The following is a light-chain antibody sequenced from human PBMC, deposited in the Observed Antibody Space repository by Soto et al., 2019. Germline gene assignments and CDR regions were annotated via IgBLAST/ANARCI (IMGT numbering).Light chain of an antibody. CDR1: SSDVGAYKY. CDR3: TSYVGNDIWV. CDR2: EVT. V-gene: IGLV2-8*01. Sequence: QPVLTQPPSASGSPGQSVTISCTGTSSDVGAYKYVSWYQQYPGKAPKLMIYEVTKRPSGVPDRFSGSKSGNTASLTVSGLQAEDEADYYCTSYVGNDIWVFGGGTKLTVL. J-gene: IGLJ3*02.